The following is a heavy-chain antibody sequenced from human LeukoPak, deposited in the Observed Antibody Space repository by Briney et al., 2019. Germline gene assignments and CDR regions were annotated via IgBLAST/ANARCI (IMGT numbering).Heavy chain of an antibody. J-gene: IGHJ4*02. CDR2: INPNSGAT. CDR1: GYTFTSYG. CDR3: ARENSGTTPDY. V-gene: IGHV1-2*02. D-gene: IGHD1-7*01. Sequence: ASVKVSCKASGYTFTSYGISWVRQAPGQGLEWMGWINPNSGATNSAQKFQGRVTMTRDTSISTAYMELSRLRSDDTAVYYCARENSGTTPDYWGQGTLVTVSS.